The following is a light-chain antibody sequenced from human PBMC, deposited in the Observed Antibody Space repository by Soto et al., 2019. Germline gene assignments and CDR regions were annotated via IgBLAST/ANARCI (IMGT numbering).Light chain of an antibody. CDR2: EVS. V-gene: IGLV2-14*01. CDR3: SSYAGNNNYV. J-gene: IGLJ1*01. CDR1: RSDVGGYNF. Sequence: QSVLTQPASVSGSPGQSITISCTGTRSDVGGYNFVSWYQQHPGKAPKLIICEVSNRPSGVSNRFSGSKSGNTASLTISGLQAEDEADYYCSSYAGNNNYVFGTGTKVTVL.